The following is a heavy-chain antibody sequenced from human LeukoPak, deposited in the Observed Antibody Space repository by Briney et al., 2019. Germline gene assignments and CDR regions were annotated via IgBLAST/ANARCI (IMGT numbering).Heavy chain of an antibody. D-gene: IGHD1-20*01. J-gene: IGHJ6*02. Sequence: GGPLRLSCAASEFTFSDYWMSWVRQAPGKGPEWVANIKKDGSEEHYVDSVKGRFPVSRDNAKNSLFLQMNSLRVEDTGVYYCATYDNWVAGDVWGQGNTVSVSS. V-gene: IGHV3-7*01. CDR3: ATYDNWVAGDV. CDR1: EFTFSDYW. CDR2: IKKDGSEE.